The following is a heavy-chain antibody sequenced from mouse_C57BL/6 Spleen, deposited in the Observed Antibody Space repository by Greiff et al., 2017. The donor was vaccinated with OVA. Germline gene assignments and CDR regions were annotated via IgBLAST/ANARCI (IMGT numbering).Heavy chain of an antibody. Sequence: VQLVESGPELVKPGASVKISCKASGYAFSSSWMNWVKQRPGKGLEWIGRIYPGDGDTNYNGKFKGKATLTADKSSSTAYMQLSSLTSEDSAVYFCARPIYDGYYFDYWGQGTTLTVSS. D-gene: IGHD2-3*01. CDR1: GYAFSSSW. CDR3: ARPIYDGYYFDY. J-gene: IGHJ2*01. CDR2: IYPGDGDT. V-gene: IGHV1-82*01.